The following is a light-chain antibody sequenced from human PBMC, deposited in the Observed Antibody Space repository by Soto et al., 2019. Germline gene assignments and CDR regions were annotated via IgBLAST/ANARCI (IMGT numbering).Light chain of an antibody. V-gene: IGKV1-16*01. Sequence: DIQMTQSPSSLSASVGDRVTITCRASQGISTFLAWFQQKPGKATKTLIYAASSLHRGVPSRFSGSGSGTDFTLTISSLQTEDFATYYCQHDDGYPQIFGQGTRLEIK. CDR2: AAS. CDR3: QHDDGYPQI. CDR1: QGISTF. J-gene: IGKJ5*01.